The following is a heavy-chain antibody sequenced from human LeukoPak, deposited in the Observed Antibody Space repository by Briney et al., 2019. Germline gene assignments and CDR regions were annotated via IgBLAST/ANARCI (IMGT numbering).Heavy chain of an antibody. CDR2: IIPILGIA. CDR1: GGTFSSYA. V-gene: IGHV1-69*04. D-gene: IGHD2-15*01. J-gene: IGHJ4*02. CDR3: ARDCSGGSCYTVDY. Sequence: SVKVSCKASGGTFSSYAISWVRQAPGQGLEWMGRIIPILGIANYAQKFQGRVTITADKSASTAYMELSSLRSEDTAVYYCARDCSGGSCYTVDYWGQGTLVTVSS.